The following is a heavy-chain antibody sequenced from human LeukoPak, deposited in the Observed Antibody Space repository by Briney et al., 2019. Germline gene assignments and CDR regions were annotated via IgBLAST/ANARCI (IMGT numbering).Heavy chain of an antibody. V-gene: IGHV4-34*01. Sequence: PSETLSLTCAVYGGSFSGYYWSWIRQPPGKGLEWVGEINHSGSTNYNPSLKSRVTISVDMSKNQFSLKLSSVTAADTAMYYCARANWGSYGSGQFDPWGQGTLVTVSS. CDR2: INHSGST. J-gene: IGHJ5*02. CDR1: GGSFSGYY. D-gene: IGHD3-10*01. CDR3: ARANWGSYGSGQFDP.